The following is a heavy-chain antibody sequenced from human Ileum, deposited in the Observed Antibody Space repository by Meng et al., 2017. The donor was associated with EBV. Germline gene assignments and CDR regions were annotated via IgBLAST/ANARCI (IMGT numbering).Heavy chain of an antibody. CDR2: INTKTGDP. CDR1: GYDFTSHG. CDR3: VRDGRSINLLDY. D-gene: IGHD2-15*01. J-gene: IGHJ4*02. Sequence: QVQLVQSGGEVKKPGASVKVSCKPSGYDFTSHGISWVRQAPGQGLEWMGWINTKTGDPRYAQGFTGRFVFSLDTSVSTAYLQISSLKPEDTAVYYCVRDGRSINLLDYWGQGTLVTVSS. V-gene: IGHV7-4-1*02.